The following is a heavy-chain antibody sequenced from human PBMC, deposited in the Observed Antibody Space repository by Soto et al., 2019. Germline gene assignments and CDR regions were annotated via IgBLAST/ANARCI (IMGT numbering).Heavy chain of an antibody. CDR2: INPSGGST. CDR1: GYTFTSYY. CDR3: ARDRFLGPEVRYYYYGMDV. V-gene: IGHV1-46*01. J-gene: IGHJ6*02. D-gene: IGHD3-3*01. Sequence: QVQLVQSGAEVKKPGASVKVSCKASGYTFTSYYMHWVRQAPGQGLEWMGIINPSGGSTSYAQKFQGRVTMTRDTSTSTVYMELSSLRSEDTAVYYCARDRFLGPEVRYYYYGMDVWGQGTTVTVSS.